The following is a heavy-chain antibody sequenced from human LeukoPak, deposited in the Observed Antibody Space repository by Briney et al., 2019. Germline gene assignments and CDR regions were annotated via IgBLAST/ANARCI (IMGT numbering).Heavy chain of an antibody. D-gene: IGHD6-13*01. Sequence: ETLSLTCTVSGGSINSYYWSWIRQPPGKGLEWVSAISGSGGSTYYADSVKGRFTISRDNSKNTLYLQMNSLRAEDTAVYYCAKELIAAASWGQGTLVTVSS. J-gene: IGHJ5*02. CDR3: AKELIAAAS. CDR1: GGSINSYY. V-gene: IGHV3-23*01. CDR2: ISGSGGST.